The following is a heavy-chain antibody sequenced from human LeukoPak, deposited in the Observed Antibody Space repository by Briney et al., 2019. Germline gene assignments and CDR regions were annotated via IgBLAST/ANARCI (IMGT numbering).Heavy chain of an antibody. V-gene: IGHV4-59*01. J-gene: IGHJ5*02. CDR1: GGSISSYF. CDR3: AREYSNWFDP. Sequence: SETLSLTCGVSGGSISSYFWSWIRQPPGKGLEWIGYIYDSGSTNYNPSLKSRVTISVDTSKNQFSLNLSSVTASDTAVYYCAREYSNWFDPWGQGTLVTVSS. D-gene: IGHD2-15*01. CDR2: IYDSGST.